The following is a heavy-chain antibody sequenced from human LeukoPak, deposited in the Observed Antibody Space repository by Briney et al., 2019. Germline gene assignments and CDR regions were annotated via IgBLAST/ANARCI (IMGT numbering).Heavy chain of an antibody. V-gene: IGHV1-46*01. D-gene: IGHD7-27*01. CDR2: INPSGGST. J-gene: IGHJ4*02. CDR3: VGGAPNWGFDY. CDR1: GYTFTSYY. Sequence: ASVKVSCKASGYTFTSYYMHWVRQAPGQGLEWMGIINPSGGSTSYAQNFQGRVTMTRDTSISTAYMELSSLRSEDTAVYYCVGGAPNWGFDYWGQGTLVTVSS.